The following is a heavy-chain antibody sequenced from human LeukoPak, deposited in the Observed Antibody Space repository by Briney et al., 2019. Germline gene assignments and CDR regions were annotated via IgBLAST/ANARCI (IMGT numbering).Heavy chain of an antibody. D-gene: IGHD6-13*01. J-gene: IGHJ6*03. CDR1: GYTFTSYD. V-gene: IGHV1-8*03. Sequence: ASVKVSCKASGYTFTSYDINWVRQATGQGLEWMGWMNPNSGNTGYAQKFQGGVTITRNTSISTAYMELSSLRSEDTAVYYCARTPYSSSWQSYYYYYMDVWGKGTTVTVSS. CDR2: MNPNSGNT. CDR3: ARTPYSSSWQSYYYYYMDV.